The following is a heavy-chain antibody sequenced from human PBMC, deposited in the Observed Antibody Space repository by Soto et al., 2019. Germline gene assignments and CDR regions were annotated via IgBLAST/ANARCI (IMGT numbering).Heavy chain of an antibody. Sequence: QVQLVQSGAEVKKPGSSVKVSCKASGGTFSSYALSWVRQAPGQGLECMGGIIPIFGTANYAQKFQGRVTITADKSTSTAYMELSSLRSEDTAVYYGARTEIDYGGNSGIYWFDPWGQGTLVTVSS. D-gene: IGHD4-17*01. J-gene: IGHJ5*02. V-gene: IGHV1-69*06. CDR1: GGTFSSYA. CDR3: ARTEIDYGGNSGIYWFDP. CDR2: IIPIFGTA.